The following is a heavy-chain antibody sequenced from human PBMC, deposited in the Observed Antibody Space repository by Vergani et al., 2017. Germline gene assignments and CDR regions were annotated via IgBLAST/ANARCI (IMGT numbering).Heavy chain of an antibody. Sequence: EVQLVESGGGLVPPGRSLRLSCAASGFSFGDYAMTWVRQAPGKGLEWVAFIRNKAYGGTTEYAASVKGRFTISRDDSKRLAYLQLSGLKTEDRAVYFCSRGRGYSLGYSDYWGQGTLVTVSS. J-gene: IGHJ4*02. CDR2: IRNKAYGGTT. V-gene: IGHV3-49*04. D-gene: IGHD5-18*01. CDR1: GFSFGDYA. CDR3: SRGRGYSLGYSDY.